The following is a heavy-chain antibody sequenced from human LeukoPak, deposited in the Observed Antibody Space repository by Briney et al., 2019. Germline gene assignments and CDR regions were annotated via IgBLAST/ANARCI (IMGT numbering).Heavy chain of an antibody. CDR1: GFNFSSEA. J-gene: IGHJ4*02. V-gene: IGHV3-23*01. Sequence: PGGSLRLSCAASGFNFSSEAMSWIRKIPGKGLDWVSGISRGGGTTYYADSVKGRFTISRHNSKNTLYLQMNSLRAEDTAVYYCAKDGDDIVVVPAAIFDYWGQGTLVTVSS. D-gene: IGHD2-2*01. CDR2: ISRGGGTT. CDR3: AKDGDDIVVVPAAIFDY.